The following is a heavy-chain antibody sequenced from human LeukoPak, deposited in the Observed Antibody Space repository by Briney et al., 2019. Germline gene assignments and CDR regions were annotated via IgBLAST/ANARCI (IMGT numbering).Heavy chain of an antibody. D-gene: IGHD6-13*01. Sequence: PGGSLRLSCAASGLSFKTYGMSWVRQAPGKGLEWVSAISASGGSTYYGDSVKGRFTISRDNSQNSLYVQMHSLRAEDTAVYYCAKQYAAAGQSDLWGQGTLVAVSS. CDR1: GLSFKTYG. CDR2: ISASGGST. J-gene: IGHJ5*02. V-gene: IGHV3-23*01. CDR3: AKQYAAAGQSDL.